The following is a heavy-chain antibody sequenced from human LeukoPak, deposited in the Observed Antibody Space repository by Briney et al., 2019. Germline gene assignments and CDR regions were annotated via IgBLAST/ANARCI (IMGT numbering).Heavy chain of an antibody. Sequence: ASVKVSCKASGYTFTSYDMNWVRQATGQGLEWLGWMNPNSGNTDYAQKFQGRVTMTRNTSISTAHMELSSLRSEDTAVYYCARSQLPAGLYYYHYVMDVWGQGTTLTVSS. D-gene: IGHD2-2*01. CDR1: GYTFTSYD. CDR2: MNPNSGNT. V-gene: IGHV1-8*01. J-gene: IGHJ6*02. CDR3: ARSQLPAGLYYYHYVMDV.